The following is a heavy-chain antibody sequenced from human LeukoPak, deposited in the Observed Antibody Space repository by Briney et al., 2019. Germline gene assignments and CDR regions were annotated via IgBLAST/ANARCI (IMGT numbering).Heavy chain of an antibody. CDR3: VKDGAKPAAGYYFDY. CDR1: EFTFGGYD. CDR2: IRYDGSNK. Sequence: GGSLRLSCEASEFTFGGYDMHWVRQAPGKGLEWVAHIRYDGSNKYYADSVKGRFAISRDNSRNTLYLQMNSLTAEDTAVYYCVKDGAKPAAGYYFDYWGQGTPVTVSS. V-gene: IGHV3-30*02. J-gene: IGHJ4*02. D-gene: IGHD6-13*01.